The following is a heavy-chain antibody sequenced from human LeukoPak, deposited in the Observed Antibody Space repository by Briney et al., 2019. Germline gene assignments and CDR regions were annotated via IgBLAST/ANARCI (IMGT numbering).Heavy chain of an antibody. V-gene: IGHV1-24*01. D-gene: IGHD3-10*01. Sequence: ASVKVSSKVSGYTLTELSMHWVRQAPGKGLEWMGGFDPEDGETIYAQKFQGRVTMTEDTSTDTAYMELSSLRSEDTAVYYCATVTITMVRGVRYGMDVWGKGTTVTVSS. CDR3: ATVTITMVRGVRYGMDV. CDR2: FDPEDGET. CDR1: GYTLTELS. J-gene: IGHJ6*04.